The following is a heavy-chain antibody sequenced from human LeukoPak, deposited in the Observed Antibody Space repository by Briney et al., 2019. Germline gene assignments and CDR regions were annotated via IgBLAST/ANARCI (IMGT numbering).Heavy chain of an antibody. CDR3: AKAGKVGASVWNYYFDY. V-gene: IGHV3-23*01. CDR2: ISGSDGST. D-gene: IGHD1-26*01. CDR1: GFTFSSYA. J-gene: IGHJ4*02. Sequence: GGSLRLSCAASGFTFSSYAMSWVRQAPGKGLEWVSAISGSDGSTYSADSVKGRFTISRDNSKNTLLLQMNSLRAEDTAVYYCAKAGKVGASVWNYYFDYWGQGTLVTVSS.